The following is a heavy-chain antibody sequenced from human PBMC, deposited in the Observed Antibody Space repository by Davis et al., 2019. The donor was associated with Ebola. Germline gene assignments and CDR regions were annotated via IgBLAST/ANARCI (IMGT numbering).Heavy chain of an antibody. D-gene: IGHD6-19*01. CDR1: GGSISSSSYY. J-gene: IGHJ4*02. CDR3: ARLQQWLVYFDY. V-gene: IGHV4-39*01. Sequence: PSETLSLTCTVSGGSISSSSYYWGWIRQPPGKGLEWIGSIYYSGSTYYNPSLKSRVTISVDTSKNQFSLKLSSVTAADTAVYYCARLQQWLVYFDYWGQGTLVTVSS. CDR2: IYYSGST.